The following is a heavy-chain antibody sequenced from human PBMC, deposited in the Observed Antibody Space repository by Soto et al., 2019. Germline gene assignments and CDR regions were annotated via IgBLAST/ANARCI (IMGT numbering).Heavy chain of an antibody. V-gene: IGHV3-30-3*01. D-gene: IGHD3-3*01. CDR2: ISYDGSNK. CDR3: ARVLNRSYFPNYDFWSGYFTWETYYYGMDV. CDR1: GFTFSSYA. J-gene: IGHJ6*02. Sequence: HPGGSLRLSCAASGFTFSSYAMHWVRQAPGKGLEWVAVISYDGSNKYYADSVKGRFTISRDNSKNTLYLQMNSLRAEDTAVYYCARVLNRSYFPNYDFWSGYFTWETYYYGMDVWGQGTTVTVSS.